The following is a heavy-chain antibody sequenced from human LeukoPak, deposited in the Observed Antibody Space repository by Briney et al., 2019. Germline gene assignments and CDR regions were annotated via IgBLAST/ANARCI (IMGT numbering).Heavy chain of an antibody. D-gene: IGHD5-24*01. V-gene: IGHV1-69*04. CDR2: IIPILGIA. J-gene: IGHJ4*02. Sequence: SVKVSCKASGGTFSSYASSWVRQAPGQGLEWMGRIIPILGIANYAQKFQGRVTITADKSTSTAYMELSSLRSEDTAVYYCARERRWLQLGGTYYFDYWGQGTLVTASS. CDR3: ARERRWLQLGGTYYFDY. CDR1: GGTFSSYA.